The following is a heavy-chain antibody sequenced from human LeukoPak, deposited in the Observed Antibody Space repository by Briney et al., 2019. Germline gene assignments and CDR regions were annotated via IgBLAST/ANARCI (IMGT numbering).Heavy chain of an antibody. CDR1: GDSISSSGYC. D-gene: IGHD1-14*01. CDR3: ARHKSGIDWFDP. Sequence: SETLSLTCTLSGDSISSSGYCWGWIRQPPGKGLECVGVICYTGNTYYDPSLKSRVTISVDTSKNQFSLRLSSVTAADTAVYYCARHKSGIDWFDPWGQGTLVTVSS. CDR2: ICYTGNT. V-gene: IGHV4-39*01. J-gene: IGHJ5*02.